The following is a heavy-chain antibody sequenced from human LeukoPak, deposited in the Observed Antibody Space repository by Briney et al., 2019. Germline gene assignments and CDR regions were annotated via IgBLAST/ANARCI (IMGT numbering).Heavy chain of an antibody. CDR2: IRYDGSNK. J-gene: IGHJ6*03. CDR3: ARDGDSGYDFRYMDV. D-gene: IGHD5-12*01. CDR1: GFTFSSYG. Sequence: PGGSLRLSCAASGFTFSSYGMHWVRQAPGKGLEWVAFIRYDGSNKYYADSVKGRFTISRDNSKNTLYLQMNSLRAEDTAVYYCARDGDSGYDFRYMDVWGKGTTVTVSS. V-gene: IGHV3-30*02.